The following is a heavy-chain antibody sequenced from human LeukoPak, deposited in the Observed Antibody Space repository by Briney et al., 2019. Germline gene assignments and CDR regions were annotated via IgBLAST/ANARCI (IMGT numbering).Heavy chain of an antibody. CDR3: AKTVGYGSGNDQVGG. D-gene: IGHD3-10*01. Sequence: GGSLRLSCAASGFTFSSYWMSWVRQAPGKGLEWVANIKQDGSEKYYVDSVKGRFTISRDNAKNSLCLQMNSLRVEDTAVYYCAKTVGYGSGNDQVGGWGQGTLVTVSS. V-gene: IGHV3-7*01. J-gene: IGHJ4*02. CDR1: GFTFSSYW. CDR2: IKQDGSEK.